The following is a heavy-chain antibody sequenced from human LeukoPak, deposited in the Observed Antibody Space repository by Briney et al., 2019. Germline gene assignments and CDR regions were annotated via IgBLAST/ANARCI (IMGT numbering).Heavy chain of an antibody. CDR3: ARGHYVLRFLETNWFDP. V-gene: IGHV1-8*01. D-gene: IGHD3-3*01. CDR1: GYTFTSYD. J-gene: IGHJ5*02. CDR2: MNPNSGNT. Sequence: ASVKVSCTASGYTFTSYDINWVRQATGQGLEWMGWMNPNSGNTGYAQKFQGRVTMTRNTSISTAYMELSSLRSEDTAVYYCARGHYVLRFLETNWFDPWGQGTLVTVSS.